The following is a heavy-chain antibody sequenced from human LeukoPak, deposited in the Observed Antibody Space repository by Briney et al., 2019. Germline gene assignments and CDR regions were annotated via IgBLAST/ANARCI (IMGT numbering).Heavy chain of an antibody. J-gene: IGHJ3*02. D-gene: IGHD4-17*01. CDR2: IKSKTDGGTT. V-gene: IGHV3-15*01. Sequence: GGSLRLSCGASGFTFTTYAMTWVRQAPGKGLEWVGRIKSKTDGGTTDYAAPVKGRFTISRDDSKNTLYLQMNSLKTEDTAVYYCTTGGDYGLDGDAFDIWGQGTMVTVSS. CDR3: TTGGDYGLDGDAFDI. CDR1: GFTFTTYA.